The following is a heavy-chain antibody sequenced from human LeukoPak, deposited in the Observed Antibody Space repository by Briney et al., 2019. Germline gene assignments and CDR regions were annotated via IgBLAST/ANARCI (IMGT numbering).Heavy chain of an antibody. CDR1: GGSISSITYY. CDR3: AGSIGELFNWFDP. CDR2: IYYSGST. V-gene: IGHV4-39*07. D-gene: IGHD3-10*01. J-gene: IGHJ5*02. Sequence: SETLSLTCTVSGGSISSITYYWGWIRQPPGKGLEWIGSIYYSGSTYYNPSLKSRVTISVDTSKNQFSLKLSSVTAADTAVYYCAGSIGELFNWFDPWGQGTLVTVSS.